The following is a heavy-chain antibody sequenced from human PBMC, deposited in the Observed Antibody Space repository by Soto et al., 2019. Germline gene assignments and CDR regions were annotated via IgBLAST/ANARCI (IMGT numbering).Heavy chain of an antibody. CDR2: IYQSGST. CDR3: ARGDYNDYFDF. V-gene: IGHV4-30-2*06. D-gene: IGHD4-4*01. CDR1: GVSINTGGYS. Sequence: QVQLQESGPGLVKPSQHLSLTCAVSGVSINTGGYSWNRIRQSPGKALEWMGHIYQSGSTYYKPSLKGRITISVDMSNNDFSLEVTSVTPADTAVYFCARGDYNDYFDFWGQGALVTVSS. J-gene: IGHJ4*02.